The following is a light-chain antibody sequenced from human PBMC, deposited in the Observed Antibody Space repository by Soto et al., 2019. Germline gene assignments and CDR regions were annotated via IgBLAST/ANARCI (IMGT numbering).Light chain of an antibody. V-gene: IGLV1-44*01. CDR1: NCNIGSNT. CDR3: ASRDDRKNGVV. Sequence: QSVLTQPPSASGTPGQRVTISCSGSNCNIGSNTVNWYQQRPGTAPKLLIFDNNKRPSGVPGRFSDSTSGPSASLAISRLQSEGAALYNCASRDDRKNGVVFGGGTKLTV. J-gene: IGLJ2*01. CDR2: DNN.